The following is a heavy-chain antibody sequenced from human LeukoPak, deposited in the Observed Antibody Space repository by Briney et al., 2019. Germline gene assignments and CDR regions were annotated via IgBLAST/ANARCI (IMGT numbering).Heavy chain of an antibody. CDR1: GFTFSSYW. D-gene: IGHD2-8*01. CDR2: IKEDGSEK. CDR3: ARDRAPVF. V-gene: IGHV3-7*03. Sequence: GGSLRLSCAASGFTFSSYWMSWVRQAPGRGLEWVANIKEDGSEKYYVDSVKGRITISRDNTKNSLYLQMNSLRAEDTAVYYCARDRAPVFWGQGTLVTVSS. J-gene: IGHJ4*02.